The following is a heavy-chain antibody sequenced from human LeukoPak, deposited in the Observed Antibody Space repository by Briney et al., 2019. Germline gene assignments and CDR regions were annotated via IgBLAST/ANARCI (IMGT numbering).Heavy chain of an antibody. J-gene: IGHJ4*02. Sequence: PGGSLRLSCAASGFTFSSYAMSWVRQAPGKGLEWVSAISGSGGSTYYADSVKGRFTISRDNSKNTRYLQMNSLRAEDTAVYYCAKPRYDSSGYLHYWSQGTLVTVSS. D-gene: IGHD3-22*01. CDR3: AKPRYDSSGYLHY. V-gene: IGHV3-23*01. CDR2: ISGSGGST. CDR1: GFTFSSYA.